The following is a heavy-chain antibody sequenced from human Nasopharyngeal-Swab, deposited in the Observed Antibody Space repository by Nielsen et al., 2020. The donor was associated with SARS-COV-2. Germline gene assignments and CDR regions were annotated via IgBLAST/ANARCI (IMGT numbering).Heavy chain of an antibody. CDR1: GFMLSSSG. D-gene: IGHD2-21*02. CDR3: VKGTASLDF. V-gene: IGHV3-23*01. CDR2: LNSAGTAT. J-gene: IGHJ4*02. Sequence: GGSLRLSCAVSGFMLSSSGMSWVRQAPGKGLEWVSGLNSAGTATYYADSVRGRFTISRDKSQNTLYLQMSSLRAEDTAVYYCVKGTASLDFWGQGTRVTVSS.